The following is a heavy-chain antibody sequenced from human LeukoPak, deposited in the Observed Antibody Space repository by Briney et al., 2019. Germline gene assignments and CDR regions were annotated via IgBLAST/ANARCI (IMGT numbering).Heavy chain of an antibody. V-gene: IGHV4-39*01. CDR3: ARRHAGSYVDY. CDR1: GGSISSSRYS. D-gene: IGHD3-10*01. J-gene: IGHJ4*02. Sequence: PSETLSLTCTVSGGSISSSRYSWGWIRQPPGKGLEWIGSIYYSGSTYYNPSLKSRVTISVDTSKNQFSLKLSSVTAADTAVYYCARRHAGSYVDYWGQGTLVTVSS. CDR2: IYYSGST.